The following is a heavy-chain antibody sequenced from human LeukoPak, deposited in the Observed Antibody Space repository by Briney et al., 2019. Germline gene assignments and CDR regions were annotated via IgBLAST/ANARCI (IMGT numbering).Heavy chain of an antibody. J-gene: IGHJ4*02. V-gene: IGHV1-69*01. Sequence: GSSVKVSCKASGGTFSSYAISWVRQAPGRGLEWMGGIIPIFGTANYAQKFQGRVTITADESTSTAYMELSSLRSEDTAVYYCARKKPLTLAPIAVAGTEYYFDYWGQGTLVTVSS. CDR1: GGTFSSYA. CDR2: IIPIFGTA. CDR3: ARKKPLTLAPIAVAGTEYYFDY. D-gene: IGHD6-19*01.